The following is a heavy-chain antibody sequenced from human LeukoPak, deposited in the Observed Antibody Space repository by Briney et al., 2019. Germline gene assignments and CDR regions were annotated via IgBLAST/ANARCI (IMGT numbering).Heavy chain of an antibody. V-gene: IGHV2-5*01. D-gene: IGHD4-17*01. Sequence: SGPTLVNPTQTLTLTCTFPGFSLSTSGVAVGWFRQPPGGALEWLALIYWNDDTFYNPSLDSRLTIAKDTSKNQVVLTMTNMDPVDTATFYCARRQSPSNGDWFDPWGQGTLVTVSS. CDR1: GFSLSTSGVA. CDR3: ARRQSPSNGDWFDP. CDR2: IYWNDDT. J-gene: IGHJ5*02.